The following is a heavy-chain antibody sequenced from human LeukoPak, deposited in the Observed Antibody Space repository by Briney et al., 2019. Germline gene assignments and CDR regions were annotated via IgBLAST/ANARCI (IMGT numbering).Heavy chain of an antibody. Sequence: PSQTLSLTCTVSGGSISSGDYYWSWSRQPPRKGLEWVGCIYYSGSTYYNPSLKSRVTLSVDTSKNQFSLKLSSVTAADTAVYYCARADTVTTAASDIWGQGTMVTVSS. CDR1: GGSISSGDYY. V-gene: IGHV4-30-4*08. CDR3: ARADTVTTAASDI. CDR2: IYYSGST. D-gene: IGHD4-17*01. J-gene: IGHJ3*02.